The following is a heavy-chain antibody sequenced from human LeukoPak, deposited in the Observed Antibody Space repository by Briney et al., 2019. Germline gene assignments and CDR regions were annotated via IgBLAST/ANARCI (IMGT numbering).Heavy chain of an antibody. J-gene: IGHJ4*02. CDR3: ANGGNGGPTRQPFDY. Sequence: PGGSLRLSCAASGFTFSSYAMSWVRQAPGKGLEWVSAISGSGGSTYYADSVKGRFTISRDNSKNTLYLQMNSLRAEDTVVYYCANGGNGGPTRQPFDYWGQGTLVTVSS. D-gene: IGHD4-23*01. V-gene: IGHV3-23*01. CDR2: ISGSGGST. CDR1: GFTFSSYA.